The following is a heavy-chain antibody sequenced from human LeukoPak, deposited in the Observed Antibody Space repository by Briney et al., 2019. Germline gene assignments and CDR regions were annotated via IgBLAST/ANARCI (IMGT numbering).Heavy chain of an antibody. CDR1: GFTFSNYA. CDR3: AKDRAYYYDSSGSNYPEYYFQR. Sequence: QPGGSLRLSCAASGFTFSNYAMSWVRQAPGKGLEWVSAISGSGGNAYYADSVKGRFTISRDNSKNTVYLQMNSVRAEDTAIYHCAKDRAYYYDSSGSNYPEYYFQRWGQGTLVIVSS. CDR2: ISGSGGNA. V-gene: IGHV3-23*01. J-gene: IGHJ4*02. D-gene: IGHD3-22*01.